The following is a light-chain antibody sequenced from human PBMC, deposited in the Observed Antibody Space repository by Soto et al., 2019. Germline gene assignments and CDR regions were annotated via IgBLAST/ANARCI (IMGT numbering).Light chain of an antibody. CDR3: SSYTTSSSYV. Sequence: QSVLTTPAGGSWSPGQSITIFCSGTSSDVGGYIYVSWYLQHPGKAPKLMIYDVTSRPSGVSYRFSGSKSGNTASLTISGLQAEDEADYYCSSYTTSSSYVFGTGTKVTVL. CDR1: SSDVGGYIY. CDR2: DVT. J-gene: IGLJ1*01. V-gene: IGLV2-14*01.